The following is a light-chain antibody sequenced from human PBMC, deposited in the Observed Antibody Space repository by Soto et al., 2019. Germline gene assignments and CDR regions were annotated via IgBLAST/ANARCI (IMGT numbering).Light chain of an antibody. Sequence: AIRMTQSPSSLSASTGDRANMTCRASQGISSYLAWYQQKPGKAPKLLIYTASTLQSGVPSRFSGSGSGTDFTLTISCLQSEDFATYYCQQYYSYPLTFGGGTKVEIK. CDR1: QGISSY. CDR2: TAS. V-gene: IGKV1-8*01. J-gene: IGKJ4*01. CDR3: QQYYSYPLT.